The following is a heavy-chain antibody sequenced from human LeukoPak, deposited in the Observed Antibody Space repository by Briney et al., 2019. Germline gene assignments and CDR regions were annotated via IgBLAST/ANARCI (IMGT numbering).Heavy chain of an antibody. V-gene: IGHV4-59*01. CDR1: GGSISSYY. CDR3: ARRTITGTTIDY. Sequence: SETLSLTCPVSGGSISSYYWSWIRQPPGKGLEWIGYIYYSGSTNYNPSLKSRVTISVDTSKNQFSLKLSSVTTADTAVYYCARRTITGTTIDYWGQGTLVTVSS. CDR2: IYYSGST. J-gene: IGHJ4*02. D-gene: IGHD1-20*01.